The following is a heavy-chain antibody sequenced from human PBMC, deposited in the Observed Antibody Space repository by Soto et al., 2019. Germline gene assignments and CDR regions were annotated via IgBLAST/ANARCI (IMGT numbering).Heavy chain of an antibody. D-gene: IGHD2-8*01. J-gene: IGHJ4*02. Sequence: QVQLVESGGGVVQPGRSLRLSCVASGFTFSTYAMHWVRQAPGKGLEWVAVVYYDGSNKYYADSVKGRFSISRDNSKNTLYLQMNSLRAEDTAVYYCARAYCTHGLCYYYFDHWGQGPLVTVSS. CDR1: GFTFSTYA. V-gene: IGHV3-33*01. CDR2: VYYDGSNK. CDR3: ARAYCTHGLCYYYFDH.